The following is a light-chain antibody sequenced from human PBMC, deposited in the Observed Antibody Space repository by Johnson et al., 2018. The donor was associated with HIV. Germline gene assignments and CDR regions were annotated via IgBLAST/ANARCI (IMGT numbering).Light chain of an antibody. CDR3: GTWDSSLSASV. V-gene: IGLV1-51*01. J-gene: IGLJ1*01. CDR1: SSNIGNNY. Sequence: QSMLTQPPSVSAAPGQKVTISCSGSSSNIGNNYVSWYQQLPETAPKLLIYDNNKRPSGIPDRFSGSKSDTSATLGITGLQTGDEADYYCGTWDSSLSASVFGTGTKVTVL. CDR2: DNN.